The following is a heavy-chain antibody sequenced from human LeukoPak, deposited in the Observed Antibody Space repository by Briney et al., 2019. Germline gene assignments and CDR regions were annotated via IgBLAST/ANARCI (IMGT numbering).Heavy chain of an antibody. D-gene: IGHD6-19*01. CDR2: INPNSGGT. CDR1: GYTFTGYY. Sequence: ASVKVSCKASGYTFTGYYMHWVRQAPGQGLEWMGWINPNSGGTNYAQKFQGRVTMTRDTPISTAYMELSRLRSDDTAVYYCARGYSSGWPAKYWGQGTLVTVSS. CDR3: ARGYSSGWPAKY. V-gene: IGHV1-2*02. J-gene: IGHJ4*02.